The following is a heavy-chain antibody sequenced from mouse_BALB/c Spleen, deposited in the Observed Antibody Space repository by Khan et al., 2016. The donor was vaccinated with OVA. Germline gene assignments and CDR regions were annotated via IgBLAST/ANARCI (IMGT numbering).Heavy chain of an antibody. J-gene: IGHJ4*01. Sequence: VQLQESGPGLVAPSQSLSITCTFSGFSLTNYGVHWVRLPPGKGLEWLVVIWSDGSTTYNSALKSRLSIIKDNSKSQVFLKMNSLQTDDAAMYYCARQPYYHYYVMDYWGQGTSVTVAS. CDR3: ARQPYYHYYVMDY. D-gene: IGHD2-10*01. CDR1: GFSLTNYG. V-gene: IGHV2-6-1*01. CDR2: IWSDGST.